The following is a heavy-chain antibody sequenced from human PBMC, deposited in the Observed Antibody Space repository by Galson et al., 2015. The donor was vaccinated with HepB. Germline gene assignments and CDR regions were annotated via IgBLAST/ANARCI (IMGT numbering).Heavy chain of an antibody. Sequence: SLRLSCAASGFTFSSYAMHWVRQAPGKGLEWVAVISYDGSNKYYADSVKGRFTISRDNSKNTLYLQMNSLRAEDTAVYYCAREFLSGSSSYYYYYYGMDVWGQGTTVTVSS. J-gene: IGHJ6*02. CDR1: GFTFSSYA. V-gene: IGHV3-30*04. CDR2: ISYDGSNK. CDR3: AREFLSGSSSYYYYYYGMDV. D-gene: IGHD6-13*01.